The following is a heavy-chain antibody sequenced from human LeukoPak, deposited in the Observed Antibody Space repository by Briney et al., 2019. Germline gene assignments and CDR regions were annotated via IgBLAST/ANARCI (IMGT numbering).Heavy chain of an antibody. CDR2: LNPTSGNT. CDR1: GYTFTSYD. V-gene: IGHV1-8*01. Sequence: ASVKVSCKASGYTFTSYDINWVRQATGRGREWMGWLNPTSGNTGCAQKFQGRVTMTRNTSISTAYMELSSLRSEDTAVYYCARGSPGGYCSGGSCPFFDSWGQGALVTVSS. D-gene: IGHD2-15*01. J-gene: IGHJ4*02. CDR3: ARGSPGGYCSGGSCPFFDS.